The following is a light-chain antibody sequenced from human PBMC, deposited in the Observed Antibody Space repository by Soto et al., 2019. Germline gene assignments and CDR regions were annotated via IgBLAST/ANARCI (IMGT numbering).Light chain of an antibody. V-gene: IGKV3-15*01. CDR2: GAS. CDR1: QSVSSN. J-gene: IGKJ4*01. Sequence: EIGMPQSPATLPVSPGERATLSCRASQSVSSNLAWYQQKPGQAPRLLIYGASTRATGIPARFSGSGSGTEFTLTISSLQSEDFAVYYCQQYNNWPLTFGGGTKVDIK. CDR3: QQYNNWPLT.